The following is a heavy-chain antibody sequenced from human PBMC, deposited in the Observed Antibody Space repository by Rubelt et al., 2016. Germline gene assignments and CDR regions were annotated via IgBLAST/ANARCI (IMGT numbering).Heavy chain of an antibody. Sequence: QVQLRESGPGLVKPSETLSLTCTVSGGSISGYYWSWVRQPPGKGLEWIGHIYYSGSTNYNPSLKSRVTISVNTSKNQFSLKLSSVTAADTAVYYCAREIVVPAAIVRYFDYWGQGTLVTVSS. CDR1: GGSISGYY. V-gene: IGHV4-59*08. CDR2: IYYSGST. CDR3: AREIVVPAAIVRYFDY. D-gene: IGHD2-2*01. J-gene: IGHJ4*02.